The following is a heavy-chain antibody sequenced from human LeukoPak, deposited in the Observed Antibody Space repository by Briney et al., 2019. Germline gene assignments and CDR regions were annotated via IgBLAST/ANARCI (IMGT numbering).Heavy chain of an antibody. V-gene: IGHV4-30-4*08. J-gene: IGHJ2*01. CDR2: IYYSGST. CDR1: GGFISSGDYY. D-gene: IGHD3-3*02. Sequence: SETLSLTCTLSGGFISSGDYYWSWIRQPPGKGLEWIGYIYYSGSTYYNPSLKSRVTISVDTSKNQFSLKLSSVTAADTAVYYCARDPLTIRGSYFDLWGRGTLVTVSS. CDR3: ARDPLTIRGSYFDL.